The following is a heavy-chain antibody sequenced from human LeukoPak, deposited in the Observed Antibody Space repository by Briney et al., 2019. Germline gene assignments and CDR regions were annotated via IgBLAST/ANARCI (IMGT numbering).Heavy chain of an antibody. D-gene: IGHD7-27*01. J-gene: IGHJ4*02. CDR2: INHSGST. V-gene: IGHV4-34*01. Sequence: SETLSLTCAVYGGSFSGYYWSWIRQPPGKGLEWIGEINHSGSTNYNPSLKSRVTISVDKSKNQFSLKLSSVTAADTAVYYCARDQRWESNRGFDYWGQGTLVTVSS. CDR1: GGSFSGYY. CDR3: ARDQRWESNRGFDY.